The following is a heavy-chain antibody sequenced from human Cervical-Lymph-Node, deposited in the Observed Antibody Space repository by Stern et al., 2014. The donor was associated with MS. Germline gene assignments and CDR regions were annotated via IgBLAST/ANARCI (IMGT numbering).Heavy chain of an antibody. J-gene: IGHJ3*02. CDR3: ARDVSSGSYNSHLDAFDI. CDR1: GFTFGSYS. V-gene: IGHV3-21*01. D-gene: IGHD1-26*01. Sequence: EVQLVESGGGLVKPGGSLGLSWAASGFTFGSYSMNWVPQAPGKGLERVSFFSYSSSYIYYADSVKGRFTISRDNAKNSLSLQMNSLSVEDTAVYFCARDVSSGSYNSHLDAFDIWGHGTMVTVSS. CDR2: FSYSSSYI.